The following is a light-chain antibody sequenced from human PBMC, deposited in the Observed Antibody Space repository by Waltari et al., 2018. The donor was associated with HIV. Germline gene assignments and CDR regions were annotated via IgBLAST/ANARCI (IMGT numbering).Light chain of an antibody. V-gene: IGLV4-69*01. CDR2: LNSDGRQ. J-gene: IGLJ2*01. Sequence: QLVLTQSPSASASLGDSVKLTCTLSSGPSIYAIAWRQQQPEMGPRYLMKLNSDGRQRKGDGIPDRFSGSRSGAERYLTISSLRSEDEADYYCQNWDTGVLFGGETKLTDL. CDR3: QNWDTGVL. CDR1: SGPSIYA.